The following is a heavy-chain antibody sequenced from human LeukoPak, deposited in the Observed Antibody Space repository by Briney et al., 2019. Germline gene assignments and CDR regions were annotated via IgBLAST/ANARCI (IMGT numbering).Heavy chain of an antibody. D-gene: IGHD6-19*01. V-gene: IGHV3-74*01. CDR1: GFTFSSYW. Sequence: PGGSLRLSCAASGFTFSSYWMHRVRQAPGKGLVWVSRINSDGGSTNYADSVKGRFTISRDNAKNTLYLQMNSLRAEDTAVYYCARDEIGNSGPKGYYYGMDVWGQGTTVTVSS. CDR3: ARDEIGNSGPKGYYYGMDV. CDR2: INSDGGST. J-gene: IGHJ6*02.